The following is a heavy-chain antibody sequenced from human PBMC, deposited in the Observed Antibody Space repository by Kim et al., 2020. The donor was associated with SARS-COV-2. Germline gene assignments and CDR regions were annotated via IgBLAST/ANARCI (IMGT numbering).Heavy chain of an antibody. V-gene: IGHV4-34*01. D-gene: IGHD6-13*01. J-gene: IGHJ3*02. CDR3: ARERMGQQLSDAFDI. Sequence: SETLSLTCAVYGGSFSGYYWSWIRQPPGKGLEWIGEINHSGSTNYNPSLKSRVTISVDTSKNQFSLKLSSVTAADTAVYYCARERMGQQLSDAFDIWGQGTMVTVSS. CDR1: GGSFSGYY. CDR2: INHSGST.